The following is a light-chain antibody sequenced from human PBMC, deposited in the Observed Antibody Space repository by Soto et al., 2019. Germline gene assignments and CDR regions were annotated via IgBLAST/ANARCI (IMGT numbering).Light chain of an antibody. CDR3: SSYTSSSTPYVV. V-gene: IGLV2-14*01. J-gene: IGLJ2*01. CDR1: SSDVGGYNY. Sequence: HSVLTQPPSVSGSPGQSITISCTGNSSDVGGYNYVSWYQQHPGKAPKLMIYDVSNRPSGVSNRFSGSKSGNTASLTISGLQAEDEADYYCSSYTSSSTPYVVFGGGTKLTVL. CDR2: DVS.